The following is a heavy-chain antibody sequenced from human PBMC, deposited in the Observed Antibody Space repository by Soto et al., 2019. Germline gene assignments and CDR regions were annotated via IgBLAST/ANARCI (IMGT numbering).Heavy chain of an antibody. CDR1: GYTFTNYW. CDR2: IYPGDSDT. CDR3: AASIFYYGMDV. Sequence: EVQLMQSGAEVKKPGESLKISCKGSGYTFTNYWIGWVRQMPGKGLEWMGIIYPGDSDTKYNPSFQGQVTISADKSITTTYLQWSSLKASDTAIYYCAASIFYYGMDVWGQGTTVTVSS. J-gene: IGHJ6*02. V-gene: IGHV5-51*01.